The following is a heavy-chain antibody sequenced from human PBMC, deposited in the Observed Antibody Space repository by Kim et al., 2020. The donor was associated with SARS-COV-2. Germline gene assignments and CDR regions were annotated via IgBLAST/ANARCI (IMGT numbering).Heavy chain of an antibody. D-gene: IGHD3-10*01. CDR2: GGT. J-gene: IGHJ4*02. Sequence: GGTNYAQKFQGRGTRTRDTSISTAYMELSRLRSDDTAVYYCASARELFGYWGQGTLVTVSS. V-gene: IGHV1-2*02. CDR3: ASARELFGY.